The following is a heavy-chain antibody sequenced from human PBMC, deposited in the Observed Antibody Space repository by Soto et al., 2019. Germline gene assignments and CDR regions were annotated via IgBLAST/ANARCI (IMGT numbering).Heavy chain of an antibody. J-gene: IGHJ5*02. D-gene: IGHD6-19*01. V-gene: IGHV4-59*12. CDR1: GSSIICYY. CDR2: IHYSGSA. CDR3: ARGVGGSGLNWFDP. Sequence: SETRSRTWPFSGSSIICYYWTWIRQSPERGLEWMGYIHYSGSANYNPSLNSRLTMSVDRSKSQFCMKLASVTAADTAVYYCARGVGGSGLNWFDPWGQGTLVTVSS.